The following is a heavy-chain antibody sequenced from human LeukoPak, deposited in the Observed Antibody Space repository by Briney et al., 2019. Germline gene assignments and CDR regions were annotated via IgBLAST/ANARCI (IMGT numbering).Heavy chain of an antibody. V-gene: IGHV3-21*01. J-gene: IGHJ4*02. CDR2: ISSSSSYI. CDR3: ASVRLDYDSSGYPY. CDR1: GFTFSSYS. D-gene: IGHD3-22*01. Sequence: GGSLRLSCAASGFTFSSYSMNWVRQAPGKGLEWVSSISSSSSYIYYADSVKGRFTISRDNAKNSLYLQMNSLRAEDTAVYYCASVRLDYDSSGYPYWGQGTLVTVSS.